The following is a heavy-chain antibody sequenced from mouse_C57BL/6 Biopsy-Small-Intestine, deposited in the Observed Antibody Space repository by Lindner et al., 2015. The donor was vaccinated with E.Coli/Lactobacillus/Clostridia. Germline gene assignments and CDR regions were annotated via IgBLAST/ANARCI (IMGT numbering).Heavy chain of an antibody. CDR3: ARGEEFAY. CDR2: VNPRNGDT. CDR1: GYTFTDYY. J-gene: IGHJ3*01. V-gene: IGHV1-19*01. Sequence: VQLQESGPELVKPGASVKMSCKASGYTFTDYYMNWVIQSHGKSLEWIGRVNPRNGDTSYNQKFRGKATLTVDKSLSTAYMHLNSLTSEDSAVYYCARGEEFAYWGQGTLVTVSA.